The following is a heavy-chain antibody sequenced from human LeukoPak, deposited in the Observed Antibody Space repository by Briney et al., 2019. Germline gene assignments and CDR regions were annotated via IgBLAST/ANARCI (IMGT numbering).Heavy chain of an antibody. D-gene: IGHD6-6*01. CDR1: GYTFTGYY. Sequence: ASVTVSCKASGYTFTGYYIHWVRQAPGQGLEWMGWIYPYSGDTNYAQNFQGRVTMTRDTSISTAYMELSSLKSDDTAVYYCARDRNSGSSLDIWGQGAMLTVSS. J-gene: IGHJ3*02. CDR2: IYPYSGDT. V-gene: IGHV1-2*02. CDR3: ARDRNSGSSLDI.